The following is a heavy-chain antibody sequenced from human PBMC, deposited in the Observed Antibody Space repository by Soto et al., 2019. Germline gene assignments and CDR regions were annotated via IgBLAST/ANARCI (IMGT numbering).Heavy chain of an antibody. Sequence: QVQLQESGPGLVKPSQTLSLTCTVSGGSISSGGYYWSWIRQHPGKGLEWIGYIFYSGNTYYTPSLQSRVTISVDTSKKQFSLKLSSVTAADTAVYYCARATYYYDSSGYSDRVLDYWGQGTLVTVSS. J-gene: IGHJ4*02. CDR2: IFYSGNT. V-gene: IGHV4-31*03. CDR1: GGSISSGGYY. D-gene: IGHD3-22*01. CDR3: ARATYYYDSSGYSDRVLDY.